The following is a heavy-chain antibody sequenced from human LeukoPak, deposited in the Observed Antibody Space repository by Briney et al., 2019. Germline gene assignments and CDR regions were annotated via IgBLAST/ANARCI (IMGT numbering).Heavy chain of an antibody. CDR2: IYYSGST. CDR3: ARSGSIQAHRRVVPAVYYGMDV. CDR1: SGSISSGGYY. D-gene: IGHD2-2*01. V-gene: IGHV4-31*03. Sequence: PSETLSLTCTASSGSISSGGYYWSWIRQHPGKGLEWIGYIYYSGSTYYNPSLKSRVTISVDTSKNQFSLKLSSVTAADTAVYYCARSGSIQAHRRVVPAVYYGMDVWGQGTTVTVSS. J-gene: IGHJ6*02.